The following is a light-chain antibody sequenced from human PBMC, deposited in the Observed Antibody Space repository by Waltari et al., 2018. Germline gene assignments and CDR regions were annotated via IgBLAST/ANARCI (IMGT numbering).Light chain of an antibody. CDR2: DVT. CDR1: SSDVGGYNY. CDR3: SSYTSRSTWV. J-gene: IGLJ2*01. Sequence: QSAPTQPASVSGSPGQSITISCPGTSSDVGGYNYVSWYQQHPGKAPKLMIYDVTNRPSGVSNRFSGSKSGNTASLTISGLQAEDEADYYCSSYTSRSTWVFGGGTKLTVL. V-gene: IGLV2-14*03.